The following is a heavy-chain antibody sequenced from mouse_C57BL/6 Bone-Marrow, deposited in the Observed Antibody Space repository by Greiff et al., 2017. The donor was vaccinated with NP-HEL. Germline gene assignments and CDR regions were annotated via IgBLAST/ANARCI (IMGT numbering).Heavy chain of an antibody. J-gene: IGHJ3*01. Sequence: QVQLQQPGAELVKPGASLKMSCKASGYTFTSYWITWVKQRPGQGLEWIGDIYPGSGSTNYNEKFKSKATLTVDTSSSTAYMQLSSLTSEDSAVYYCATYYYGSSYGFAYWGQGTLVTVSA. V-gene: IGHV1-55*01. CDR2: IYPGSGST. CDR3: ATYYYGSSYGFAY. CDR1: GYTFTSYW. D-gene: IGHD1-1*01.